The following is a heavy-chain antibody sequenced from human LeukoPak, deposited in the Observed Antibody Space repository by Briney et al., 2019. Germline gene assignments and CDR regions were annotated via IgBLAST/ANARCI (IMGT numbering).Heavy chain of an antibody. CDR2: IYHSGST. CDR1: GGSISSSNW. CDR3: ARLPQNDYGGLNPIDY. Sequence: SETLSLTCAVSGGSISSSNWWSWVRQPPGKGLEWIGEIYHSGSTNYNPSLKSRVTISVDKSKNQFSLKLSSVTAADTAVYYCARLPQNDYGGLNPIDYWGQGTLVTVSS. D-gene: IGHD4-23*01. J-gene: IGHJ4*02. V-gene: IGHV4-4*02.